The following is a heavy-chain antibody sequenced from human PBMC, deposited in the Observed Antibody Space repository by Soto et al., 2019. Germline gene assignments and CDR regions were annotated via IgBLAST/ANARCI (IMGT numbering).Heavy chain of an antibody. J-gene: IGHJ4*02. CDR2: INHSGST. CDR1: GGSFSGYY. D-gene: IGHD3-22*01. V-gene: IGHV4-34*01. CDR3: ATYYYDSSGYPAPTYYFDY. Sequence: SETLSLTCAVYGGSFSGYYWSWIRQPPGKGLEWIGEINHSGSTNYNPSLKSRVTISVDTSKNQFSLKLSSVTAADTAVYYCATYYYDSSGYPAPTYYFDYWGQGTLVTVS.